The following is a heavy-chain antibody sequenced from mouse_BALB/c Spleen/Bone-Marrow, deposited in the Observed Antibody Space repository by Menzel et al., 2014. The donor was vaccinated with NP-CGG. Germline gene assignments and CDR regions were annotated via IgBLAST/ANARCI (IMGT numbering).Heavy chain of an antibody. J-gene: IGHJ4*01. CDR1: GYTFTTYP. Sequence: VHLQQSGAELVKPGASVMMSCKAFGYTFTTYPMEWMKQNHGKSLEWIGNFHPFNDDTKYNEKFKGKAKLTVEKSSSTVYLELSRLTSDDSAVYYCARKGPRNAMDYWGQGTSVTVSS. CDR3: ARKGPRNAMDY. CDR2: FHPFNDDT. V-gene: IGHV1-47*01. D-gene: IGHD3-3*01.